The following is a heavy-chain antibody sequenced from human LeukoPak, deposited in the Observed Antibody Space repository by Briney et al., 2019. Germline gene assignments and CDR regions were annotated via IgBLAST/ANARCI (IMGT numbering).Heavy chain of an antibody. CDR2: IYYSGST. J-gene: IGHJ4*02. CDR3: ASGGKYYYGSGALDY. V-gene: IGHV4-39*07. Sequence: SETLSLTCTVSGGSISSSYSYWGWIRQPPGKGLEWIGNIYYSGSTYYNPSLKSRVTISVDTSKNQFSLKLSSVTAADTAVYYCASGGKYYYGSGALDYWGQGTLVTVSS. D-gene: IGHD3-10*01. CDR1: GGSISSSYSY.